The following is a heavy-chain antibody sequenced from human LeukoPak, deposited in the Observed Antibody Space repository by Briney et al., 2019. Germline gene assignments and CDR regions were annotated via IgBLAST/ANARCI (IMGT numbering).Heavy chain of an antibody. J-gene: IGHJ4*02. D-gene: IGHD2-15*01. CDR1: GFTFSSHP. Sequence: GRSLRLSCAASGFTFSSHPMNWVRQAPGKGLEWVAVTSSDGKNKYYADSVKGRFTISRDNSKNTLYLQMSSLRPEDTAVYYCESRGYCSGGNCYTGAFGGQGTLVIVSS. V-gene: IGHV3-30*04. CDR3: ESRGYCSGGNCYTGAF. CDR2: TSSDGKNK.